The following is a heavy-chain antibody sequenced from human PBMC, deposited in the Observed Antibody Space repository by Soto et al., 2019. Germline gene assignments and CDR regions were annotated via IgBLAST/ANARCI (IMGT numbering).Heavy chain of an antibody. Sequence: LRLSCATSGFTFRSYWMTWVRQAPGKGPEWVANIKPDGSEKQYVDSVKGRFTVSRDNAKKSLDLQMNSLRVEDTAVYYCARAEDYDFWSGPPKYFDNWGQGTQVTV. CDR1: GFTFRSYW. V-gene: IGHV3-7*03. D-gene: IGHD3-3*01. CDR2: IKPDGSEK. CDR3: ARAEDYDFWSGPPKYFDN. J-gene: IGHJ4*02.